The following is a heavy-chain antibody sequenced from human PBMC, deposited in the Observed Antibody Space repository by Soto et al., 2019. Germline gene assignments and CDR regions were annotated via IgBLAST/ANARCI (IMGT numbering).Heavy chain of an antibody. Sequence: QLQLQESGPGLVKPSETLSLTCTVSGGSISSSSYYWGWIRQPPGKGLEWIGSIYYSGSTYYNPSLKSRVTISVDTSKNQFSLKLSSVTAADTAVYYCARPGSYGDYSGMDVWGQGTTVTVSS. CDR2: IYYSGST. J-gene: IGHJ6*02. V-gene: IGHV4-39*01. CDR3: ARPGSYGDYSGMDV. CDR1: GGSISSSSYY. D-gene: IGHD4-17*01.